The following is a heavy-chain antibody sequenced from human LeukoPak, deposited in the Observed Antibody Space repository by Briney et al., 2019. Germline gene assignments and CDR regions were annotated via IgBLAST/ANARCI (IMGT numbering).Heavy chain of an antibody. Sequence: GGSLRLSCAASGFTFSSYAMSWVRQAPGKGLEWVSAISGSGSSTYYADSVKGRFTISRDNTKNSLYLQMNSLRAEDTAVYYCSRDPTYYLRYGYFDYWGQGALVTVSS. CDR3: SRDPTYYLRYGYFDY. J-gene: IGHJ4*02. CDR1: GFTFSSYA. V-gene: IGHV3-23*01. CDR2: ISGSGSST. D-gene: IGHD1-26*01.